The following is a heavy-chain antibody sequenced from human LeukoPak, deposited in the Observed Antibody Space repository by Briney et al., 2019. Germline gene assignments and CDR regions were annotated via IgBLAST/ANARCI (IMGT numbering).Heavy chain of an antibody. D-gene: IGHD3-16*02. Sequence: GGSLRPSCAASGFTFSSYWMSWARQAPGKGLEWVANIKQDGSEKYYVDSVKGRFTISRDNAKNSLYLQMNSLRAEDTAVYYCAGSGGVIASDAFDIWGQGTMVTVSS. CDR3: AGSGGVIASDAFDI. J-gene: IGHJ3*02. V-gene: IGHV3-7*01. CDR1: GFTFSSYW. CDR2: IKQDGSEK.